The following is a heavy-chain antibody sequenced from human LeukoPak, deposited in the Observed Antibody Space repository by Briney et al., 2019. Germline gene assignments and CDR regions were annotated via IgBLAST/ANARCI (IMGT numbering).Heavy chain of an antibody. CDR1: GYTFTSYD. CDR3: ARDGIVGAGRPY. CDR2: MNPNSGNT. V-gene: IGHV1-8*01. Sequence: ASVKVSCKASGYTFTSYDINWVRQATGQGLEWMGWMNPNSGNTGYARKFQGRVTMTRNTSISTAYMELSSLRSEDTAVYYCARDGIVGAGRPYWGQGTLVTVSS. J-gene: IGHJ4*02. D-gene: IGHD1-26*01.